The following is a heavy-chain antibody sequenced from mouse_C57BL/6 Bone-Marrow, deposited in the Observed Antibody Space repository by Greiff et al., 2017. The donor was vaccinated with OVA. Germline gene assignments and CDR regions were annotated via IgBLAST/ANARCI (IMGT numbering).Heavy chain of an antibody. Sequence: QVQLQQPGAELVKPGASVKLSCKASGYNFTSYWMQWVKQRPGQGLEWIGEIDPSDSYTNYNQKFKGKATLTVDTSSSTAYMQLSSLTSKDSAVYYCARCRGYGAMDYWGQGTSVTVSS. CDR2: IDPSDSYT. D-gene: IGHD1-1*02. V-gene: IGHV1-50*01. J-gene: IGHJ4*01. CDR1: GYNFTSYW. CDR3: ARCRGYGAMDY.